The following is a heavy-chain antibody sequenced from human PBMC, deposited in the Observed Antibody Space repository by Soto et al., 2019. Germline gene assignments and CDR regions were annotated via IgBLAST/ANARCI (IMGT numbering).Heavy chain of an antibody. V-gene: IGHV4-59*01. CDR1: GDSISSYY. CDR3: ALRSMAVVPEY. CDR2: LYYGRSA. J-gene: IGHJ4*02. Sequence: QVQLQESGPGLVKPSETLSLTCAVSGDSISSYYCMWIRQPPGKGLESIGYLYYGRSANYNPSLKSRVTFSVDTSPNQCSLTLSSMTAADTAVYYCALRSMAVVPEYWGQGTLVTVSS. D-gene: IGHD3-3*02.